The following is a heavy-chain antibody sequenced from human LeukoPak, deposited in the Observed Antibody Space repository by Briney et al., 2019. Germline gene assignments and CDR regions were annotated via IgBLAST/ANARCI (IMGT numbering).Heavy chain of an antibody. CDR3: ARLPRRYQLLPPGQDY. V-gene: IGHV4-59*12. J-gene: IGHJ4*02. CDR1: GGSISSYY. Sequence: PSETLSLTCTVSGGSISSYYWSWIRQPPGKGLEWIGYIYYSGSTNYNPSLKSRVTISVDTSKNQFSLKLSSVTAADTAVYYCARLPRRYQLLPPGQDYWGQGTLVTVSS. D-gene: IGHD2-2*01. CDR2: IYYSGST.